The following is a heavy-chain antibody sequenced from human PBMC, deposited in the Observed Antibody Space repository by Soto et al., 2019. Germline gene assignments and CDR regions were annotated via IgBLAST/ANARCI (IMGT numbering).Heavy chain of an antibody. J-gene: IGHJ4*02. CDR2: IYWNDDK. D-gene: IGHD3-3*02. V-gene: IGHV2-5*01. CDR3: AQTKRDGYIFGRRFDY. CDR1: GFSLSTSGVG. Sequence: SGPTLVNPTQTLTLTCTFSGFSLSTSGVGVGWIRQPPGKALEWLALIYWNDDKRYSPSLKSRLTITKDTSKNQVVLTMTNMDPVDTATYYCAQTKRDGYIFGRRFDYWGQGTLVTVYS.